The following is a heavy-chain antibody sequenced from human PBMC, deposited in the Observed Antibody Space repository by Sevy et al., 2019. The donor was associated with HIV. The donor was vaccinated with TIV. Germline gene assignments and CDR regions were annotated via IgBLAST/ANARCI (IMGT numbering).Heavy chain of an antibody. V-gene: IGHV3-72*01. D-gene: IGHD6-13*01. J-gene: IGHJ4*02. Sequence: GGSLRLSCAASGFSISDHYMERVRQAPRKGLEWVGRTRNKADSYTTEYAASVKGRFTISRDDSKNSLYLQMNSLKAEDTAVYYCATHAGIAAAGRVFDYWGQGTLVTVSS. CDR1: GFSISDHY. CDR2: TRNKADSYTT. CDR3: ATHAGIAAAGRVFDY.